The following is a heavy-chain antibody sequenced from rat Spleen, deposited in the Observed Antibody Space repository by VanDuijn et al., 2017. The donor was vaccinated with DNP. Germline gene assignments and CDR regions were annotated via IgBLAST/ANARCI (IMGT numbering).Heavy chain of an antibody. CDR1: GFTFSNYG. J-gene: IGHJ4*01. Sequence: EVQLVESGGGLVQPGRSLKLSCAASGFTFSNYGMAWVRQAPTKGLEWVASITNSGGSTYYRDSVKGRFTISRDNAKSTLYLQMDSLRSEDTATYYCTTEGLPGSGAWGQGTSVTVSS. V-gene: IGHV5-27*01. D-gene: IGHD1-4*01. CDR3: TTEGLPGSGA. CDR2: ITNSGGST.